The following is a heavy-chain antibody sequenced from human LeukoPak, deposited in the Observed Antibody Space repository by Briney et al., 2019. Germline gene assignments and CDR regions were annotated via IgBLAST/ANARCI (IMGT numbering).Heavy chain of an antibody. D-gene: IGHD3-16*01. CDR3: ATGGSSLLVGYFDY. J-gene: IGHJ4*02. V-gene: IGHV3-23*01. Sequence: GGSLRLSCAASGFTIPTYAMSWVRQAPGKGLEWVSAISGSGGSTYYADSVKGRFTISRDNSKNTLSLRMNSLRAEDTAVYHCATGGSSLLVGYFDYWGQGTLVTVSS. CDR2: ISGSGGST. CDR1: GFTIPTYA.